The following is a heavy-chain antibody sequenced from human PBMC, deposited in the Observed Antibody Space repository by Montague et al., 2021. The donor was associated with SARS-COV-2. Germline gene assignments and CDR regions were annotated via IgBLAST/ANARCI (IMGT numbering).Heavy chain of an antibody. V-gene: IGHV1-69*13. CDR3: ATKDVGLAASFDY. J-gene: IGHJ4*02. CDR2: IIPIFGSA. Sequence: SVKVSCKASGGIFSSYTITRVRHAPGQGLEWMGGIIPIFGSANYAQKFQGRVTITADESTSTAYMELSSLRSEDTAVYYCATKDVGLAASFDYWGQGTLVTVSS. D-gene: IGHD2-15*01. CDR1: GGIFSSYT.